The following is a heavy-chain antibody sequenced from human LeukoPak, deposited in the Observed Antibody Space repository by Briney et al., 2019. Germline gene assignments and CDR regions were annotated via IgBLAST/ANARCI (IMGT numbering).Heavy chain of an antibody. CDR3: ARHGSGWYNFDY. J-gene: IGHJ4*02. CDR1: GDIFASYW. CDR2: IDPSDSYT. D-gene: IGHD6-19*01. V-gene: IGHV5-10-1*01. Sequence: GESLKISCKGSGDIFASYWVGWVRQMPGKGLGWVGRIDPSDSYTNSRPSFQGPVPTSGDTSISTAYLQWSSLKASDTAMYYCARHGSGWYNFDYWGQGTLVTVSS.